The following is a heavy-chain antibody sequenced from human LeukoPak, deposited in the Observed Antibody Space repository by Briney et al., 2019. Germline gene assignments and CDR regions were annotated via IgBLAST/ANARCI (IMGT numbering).Heavy chain of an antibody. J-gene: IGHJ5*02. Sequence: SETLSLTCTVSGVSISSDYWSWIRLPPGKGLEWIGYIYYSGSSNYNPSLKSRVTMSVDTSKNQFSLKLTSVTAADMAVYYCARRLRQNLFDPWGQGTLVTVSS. CDR3: ARRLRQNLFDP. V-gene: IGHV4-59*08. D-gene: IGHD4-17*01. CDR1: GVSISSDY. CDR2: IYYSGSS.